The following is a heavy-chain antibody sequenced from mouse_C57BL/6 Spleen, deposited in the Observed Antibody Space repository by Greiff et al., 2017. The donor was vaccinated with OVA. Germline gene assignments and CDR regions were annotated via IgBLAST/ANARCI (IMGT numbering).Heavy chain of an antibody. CDR3: ARNYYGSSYRLFDV. CDR2: ISSGSSTI. D-gene: IGHD1-1*01. Sequence: EVQGVESGGGLVQPGGSLKLSCAASGFTFSDYGMHWVRQAPEKGLEWVAYISSGSSTIYYAALVPGRFPISRDKANKHMFLLMTSLRSEGRAMYYCARNYYGSSYRLFDVWGTGTTGTGSP. J-gene: IGHJ1*03. CDR1: GFTFSDYG. V-gene: IGHV5-17*01.